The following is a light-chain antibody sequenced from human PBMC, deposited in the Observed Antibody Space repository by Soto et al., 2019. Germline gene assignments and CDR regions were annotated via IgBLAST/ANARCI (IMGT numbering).Light chain of an antibody. CDR3: SSYTSSSTWV. CDR2: DVS. J-gene: IGLJ1*01. CDR1: SSDVGDYNY. V-gene: IGLV2-14*03. Sequence: QSALTQPASVSGSPGQSITISCTGTSSDVGDYNYVSWYQQHPGKAPKLMIYDVSNLPSGVSNRFSGSKSGNKASLTISGLQAEDEADYYCSSYTSSSTWVFGTGTKVTVL.